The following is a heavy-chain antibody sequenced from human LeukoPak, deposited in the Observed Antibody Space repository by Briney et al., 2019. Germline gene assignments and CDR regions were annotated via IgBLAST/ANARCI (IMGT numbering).Heavy chain of an antibody. CDR1: GFTFSSYT. D-gene: IGHD3-10*01. J-gene: IGHJ4*02. CDR2: MSHDGSTK. V-gene: IGHV3-30-3*01. Sequence: GGSLRLSCAASGFTFSSYTMHWVRQAPGNGLEWVAVMSHDGSTKYYAGSVKGRFTISRDNSETTLYLQMNSLRAEDTAVYYCAKARDVGSGSRALDYWGQGSLVTISS. CDR3: AKARDVGSGSRALDY.